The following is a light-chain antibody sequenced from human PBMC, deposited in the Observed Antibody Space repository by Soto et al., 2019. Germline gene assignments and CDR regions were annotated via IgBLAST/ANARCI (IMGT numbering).Light chain of an antibody. CDR3: QSYDSRLRVV. J-gene: IGLJ3*02. Sequence: QSVLTQPPSVSGAPGQRVIISCSGSSSNLGAGYDVHWYRQLPGTAPKLLIYANSNRPSGVPDRVSGSKSGTSASLAITGLQAEDEADYYCQSYDSRLRVVFGGGTKVTVL. CDR2: ANS. CDR1: SSNLGAGYD. V-gene: IGLV1-40*01.